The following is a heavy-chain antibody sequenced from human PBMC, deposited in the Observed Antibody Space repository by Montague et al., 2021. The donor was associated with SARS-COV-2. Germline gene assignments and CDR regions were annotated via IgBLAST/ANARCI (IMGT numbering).Heavy chain of an antibody. J-gene: IGHJ3*01. CDR3: ARDLYWAFDA. V-gene: IGHV6-1*01. CDR1: GDSVSSHIAA. Sequence: CAISGDSVSSHIAAWNWNRQSPSRGLECLGRTQYTSTRYETYAXSVQSRITITADTSKNQFSLHLNSVTPEDTAVYYCARDLYWAFDAWGLGTTVTVSA. D-gene: IGHD2-8*02. CDR2: TQYTSTRYE.